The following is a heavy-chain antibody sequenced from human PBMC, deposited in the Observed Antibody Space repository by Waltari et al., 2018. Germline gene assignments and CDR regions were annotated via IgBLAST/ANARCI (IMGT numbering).Heavy chain of an antibody. CDR2: FYYSGST. CDR1: GGSISSYY. V-gene: IGHV4-59*01. J-gene: IGHJ4*02. Sequence: QVQLQESGPGLVKPSETLSLTCTVSGGSISSYYWSWIRQPPGKGLEWIGYFYYSGSTNYNPSLKSRVTISVDTSKNQFSLKLSSVTAADTAVYYCAGSSGLNGYYFDYWGQGTLVTVSS. D-gene: IGHD6-19*01. CDR3: AGSSGLNGYYFDY.